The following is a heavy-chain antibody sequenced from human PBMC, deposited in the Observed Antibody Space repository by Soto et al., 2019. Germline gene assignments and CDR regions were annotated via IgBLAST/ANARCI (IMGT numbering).Heavy chain of an antibody. J-gene: IGHJ6*02. Sequence: GASVKVSCKASGYDFTAYDINWVRQASGQGLEWMGWINPINVATGSARRFQGRVSMTRNTAAGTAYLELTSLRSDDTAVYYCGRGPSPRTPAGGTPYYYAMDVWG. D-gene: IGHD6-13*01. CDR2: INPINVAT. CDR3: GRGPSPRTPAGGTPYYYAMDV. CDR1: GYDFTAYD. V-gene: IGHV1-8*02.